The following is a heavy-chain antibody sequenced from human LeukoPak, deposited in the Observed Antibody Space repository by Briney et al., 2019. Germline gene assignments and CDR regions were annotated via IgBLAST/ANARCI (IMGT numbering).Heavy chain of an antibody. CDR3: ARDSRGVYYYYYMDV. CDR2: ISSSGSTI. J-gene: IGHJ6*03. Sequence: GGSLRLSCAASGFTFSDYYMSWIRQAPGKGLEWVSYISSSGSTIYYADSVKGRFTISRDNAKSSLYLQMNSLRAEDTAVYYCARDSRGVYYYYYMDVWGKGTTVTVSS. D-gene: IGHD3-10*01. V-gene: IGHV3-11*01. CDR1: GFTFSDYY.